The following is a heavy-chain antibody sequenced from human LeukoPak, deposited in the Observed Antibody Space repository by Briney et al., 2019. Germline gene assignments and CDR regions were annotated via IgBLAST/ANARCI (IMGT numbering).Heavy chain of an antibody. D-gene: IGHD6-6*01. CDR3: ARLRYSSSGYFDY. Sequence: GGSLRLSCAASGSTFNSYGMGWVRQAPGKGLEWVSVISGSGGSIYYADFVKGRFTISRDKSKNTLYMQMNSLRAEDTAVYYCARLRYSSSGYFDYWGQGTLVTVSS. CDR1: GSTFNSYG. V-gene: IGHV3-23*01. J-gene: IGHJ4*02. CDR2: ISGSGGSI.